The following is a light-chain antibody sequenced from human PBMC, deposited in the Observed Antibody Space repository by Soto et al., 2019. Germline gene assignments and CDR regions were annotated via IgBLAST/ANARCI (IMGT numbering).Light chain of an antibody. CDR2: SAS. CDR1: QSIDTY. CDR3: QQSYAAPLT. V-gene: IGKV1-39*01. Sequence: DIQMTQSPSSLSASVGDRVTISCRASQSIDTYLVWYQHRPGSAPKVLMYSASSLQIGVPSRFSGSGSGTDFTLTITSVQPEDSATYYCQQSYAAPLTFGTGTKVQVK. J-gene: IGKJ4*01.